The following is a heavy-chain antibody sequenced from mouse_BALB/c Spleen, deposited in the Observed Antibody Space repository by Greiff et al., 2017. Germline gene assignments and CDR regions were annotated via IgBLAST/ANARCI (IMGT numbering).Heavy chain of an antibody. J-gene: IGHJ3*01. CDR3: AREASLRPFAY. CDR1: GYTFTSYV. V-gene: IGHV1-14*01. D-gene: IGHD1-2*01. CDR2: INPYNDGT. Sequence: LVESGPELVKPGASVKMSCKASGYTFTSYVMHWVKQKPGQGLEWIGYINPYNDGTKYNEKFKGKATLTSDKSSSTAYMELSSLTSEDSAVYYCAREASLRPFAYWGQGTLVTVSA.